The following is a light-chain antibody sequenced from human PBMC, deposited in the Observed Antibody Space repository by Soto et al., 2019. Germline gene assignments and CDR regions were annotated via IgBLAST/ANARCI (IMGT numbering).Light chain of an antibody. J-gene: IGKJ1*01. CDR3: QQYDIYRT. V-gene: IGKV1-5*03. Sequence: DIQMTQSPSTLSGSVGDRVSITCRASQTISSWLSWYQQKPGKAPKLLIYKASTLKSGVPSRFSGSGSGTEFTLTIANLQPDDFATYYCQQYDIYRTFGPGTKVDIK. CDR2: KAS. CDR1: QTISSW.